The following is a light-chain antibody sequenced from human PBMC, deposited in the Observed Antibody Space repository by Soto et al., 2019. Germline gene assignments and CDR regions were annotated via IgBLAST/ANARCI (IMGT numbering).Light chain of an antibody. J-gene: IGLJ1*01. Sequence: QAALTQPASVSGSPGQSITISCTGTSSDVGGYNYVAWYQKHLGKAPKLIIYDVTVRPSGVSDRFSGSKSGNTASLAISGLQAEDEAEYYCSSYTSASALVVFGTGTKVTVL. V-gene: IGLV2-14*03. CDR2: DVT. CDR1: SSDVGGYNY. CDR3: SSYTSASALVV.